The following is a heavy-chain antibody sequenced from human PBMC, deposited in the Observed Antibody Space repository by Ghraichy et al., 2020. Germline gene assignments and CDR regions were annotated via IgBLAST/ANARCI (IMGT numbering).Heavy chain of an antibody. CDR3: TTGTVTNGDYFDY. Sequence: GGSLRLSCAASGFTFSNAWMSWVRQAPGKGLEWVGRIKSKTDGGTTDYAAPVKGRFTISRDDSKNTLYLQMNSLKTEDTAVYYCTTGTVTNGDYFDYWGQGTLVTVSS. J-gene: IGHJ4*02. CDR1: GFTFSNAW. D-gene: IGHD4-17*01. V-gene: IGHV3-15*01. CDR2: IKSKTDGGTT.